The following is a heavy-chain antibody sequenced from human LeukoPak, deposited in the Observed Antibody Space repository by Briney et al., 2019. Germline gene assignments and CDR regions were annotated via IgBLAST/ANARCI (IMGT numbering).Heavy chain of an antibody. CDR2: ISSSSSYI. Sequence: GGSLRLSCAASGFTFSDSWMSWVRQAPGKGLEWVSSISSSSSYIYYADSVKGRFTISRDNAKNSLYLQMNSLRAEDTAVYYCARGQSVYGMDVWGQGTTVTVSS. CDR1: GFTFSDSW. CDR3: ARGQSVYGMDV. V-gene: IGHV3-21*01. J-gene: IGHJ6*02.